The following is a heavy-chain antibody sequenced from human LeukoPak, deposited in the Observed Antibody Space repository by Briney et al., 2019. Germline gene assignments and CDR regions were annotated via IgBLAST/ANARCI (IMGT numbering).Heavy chain of an antibody. Sequence: GGSLRLSCEASGFTFSSYIMTWVRQAPGKGLEWVSTIKGSAEATFYADSVKDRFTISRDNSKNTLYLQMDGLSAEDTAIYYCAKHEVSYYDSSGYYPFDCWGPGTVVTVSS. D-gene: IGHD3-22*01. V-gene: IGHV3-23*01. CDR1: GFTFSSYI. CDR2: IKGSAEAT. J-gene: IGHJ4*02. CDR3: AKHEVSYYDSSGYYPFDC.